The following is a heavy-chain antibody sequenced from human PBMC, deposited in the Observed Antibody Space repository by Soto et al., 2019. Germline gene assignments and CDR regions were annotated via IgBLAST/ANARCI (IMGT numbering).Heavy chain of an antibody. CDR2: IIPIFGTA. D-gene: IGHD3-22*01. V-gene: IGHV1-69*12. Sequence: QVQLVQSGAEVKKPGSSVKVSCKASGGTFSSYAISWVRQAPGQGLEWMGGIIPIFGTANYVQKFQGRFTITADESTSTAFMELSSVRSEDTAVYYCARDYDSSGYYNTYWYFALWGRGTLVTVSS. CDR1: GGTFSSYA. J-gene: IGHJ2*01. CDR3: ARDYDSSGYYNTYWYFAL.